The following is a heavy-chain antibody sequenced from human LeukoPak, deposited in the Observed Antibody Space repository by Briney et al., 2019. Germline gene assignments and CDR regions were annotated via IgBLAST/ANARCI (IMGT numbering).Heavy chain of an antibody. CDR3: ANRVL. Sequence: SETLSLTCTVSGGSIISSDYHWGWIRQHPGKGLEWIGYIYYSGSTYYNPSLKSRVTISVDTSKNQFSLKLSSVTAADTAVYYCANRVLWGQGTLVTVSS. CDR1: GGSIISSDYH. CDR2: IYYSGST. J-gene: IGHJ4*02. D-gene: IGHD1-14*01. V-gene: IGHV4-31*03.